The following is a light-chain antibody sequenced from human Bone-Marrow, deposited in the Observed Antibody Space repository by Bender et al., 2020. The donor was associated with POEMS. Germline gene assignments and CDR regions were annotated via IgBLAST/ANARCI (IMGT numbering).Light chain of an antibody. CDR3: AVWDDSLNGWV. V-gene: IGLV1-44*01. CDR1: SSNIGAHA. CDR2: SSH. J-gene: IGLJ3*02. Sequence: TPGQRVTISCSGGSSNIGAHAVNWYQHLPGTAPKLLIYSSHQRPSEVPDRFSGSRSGTSASLAISGLQSEDEADYYCAVWDDSLNGWVFGGWTKLTVL.